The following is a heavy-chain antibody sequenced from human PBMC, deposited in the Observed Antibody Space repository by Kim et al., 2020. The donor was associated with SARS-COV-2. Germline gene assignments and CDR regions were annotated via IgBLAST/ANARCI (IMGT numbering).Heavy chain of an antibody. J-gene: IGHJ4*02. Sequence: SETLSLTCAVSGGSISSGGYSWSWVRQPPGEGLVWIGYIYHSGRTFYNPSFKSRVTISVDRSKNQFSLELSSVTAADTAVYYCARVGAGYCSGGSCYRYIDYWGQGTLVTVSS. CDR3: ARVGAGYCSGGSCYRYIDY. CDR2: IYHSGRT. CDR1: GGSISSGGYS. V-gene: IGHV4-30-2*01. D-gene: IGHD2-15*01.